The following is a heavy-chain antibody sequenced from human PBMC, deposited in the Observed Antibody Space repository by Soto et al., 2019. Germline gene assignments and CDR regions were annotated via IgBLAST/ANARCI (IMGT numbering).Heavy chain of an antibody. Sequence: WGSLRLSCVASGITFWSRAMSLFRHSPFEWLEWVSTITDTGGDTKYADSVRGRFTMSRDNSKKTLYLQMNSLRVEDSALYYCARGSTDSYPGSRIFDFWGRGTLVTVSS. V-gene: IGHV3-23*01. CDR1: GITFWSRA. J-gene: IGHJ4*02. D-gene: IGHD3-10*01. CDR2: ITDTGGDT. CDR3: ARGSTDSYPGSRIFDF.